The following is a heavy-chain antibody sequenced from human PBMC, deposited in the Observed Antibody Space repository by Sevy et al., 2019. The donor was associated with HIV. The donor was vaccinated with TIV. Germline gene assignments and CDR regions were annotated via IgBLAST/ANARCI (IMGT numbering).Heavy chain of an antibody. CDR2: IKSKTDGGTT. CDR3: TTRYYFDY. Sequence: GGSLRLSCAVSGFSFDSYGMTWVRQAPGKGLEWVGRIKSKTDGGTTDYAAPVKGRFTISRDDSKNTLYLQMNSLKTEDTAVYYCTTRYYFDYWGQGTLVTVSS. CDR1: GFSFDSYG. V-gene: IGHV3-15*01. J-gene: IGHJ4*02.